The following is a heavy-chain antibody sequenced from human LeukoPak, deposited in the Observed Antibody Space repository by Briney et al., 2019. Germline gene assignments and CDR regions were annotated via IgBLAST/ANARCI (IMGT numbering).Heavy chain of an antibody. CDR3: ARHVYTIFGVVPEDY. V-gene: IGHV4-39*01. Sequence: SETLSLTCTVSGGSISSRSYYWGWIRQPPGKGLEWIGSIYYSGSTYYNPSLKSRVTISVDTSKNQFSLKLSSVTAADTAVYYCARHVYTIFGVVPEDYWGQGTLVTVSS. CDR1: GGSISSRSYY. CDR2: IYYSGST. J-gene: IGHJ4*02. D-gene: IGHD3-3*01.